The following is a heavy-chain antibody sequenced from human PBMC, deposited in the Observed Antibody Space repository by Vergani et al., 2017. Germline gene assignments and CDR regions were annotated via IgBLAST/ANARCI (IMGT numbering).Heavy chain of an antibody. CDR2: ISGSGGSK. J-gene: IGHJ4*02. D-gene: IGHD1/OR15-1a*01. CDR1: GFPFSNHA. V-gene: IGHV3-23*01. Sequence: EVQLLESGGGLVQPGGSLRLSCAASGFPFSNHAMSWVRQAPGKGLWWVSVISGSGGSKYYADSVKGRFTSSRDNSKNALYLQMNSLRAEDTAVYYCAKSLKTTLLLFGNNFDYWGQGTLVTVSS. CDR3: AKSLKTTLLLFGNNFDY.